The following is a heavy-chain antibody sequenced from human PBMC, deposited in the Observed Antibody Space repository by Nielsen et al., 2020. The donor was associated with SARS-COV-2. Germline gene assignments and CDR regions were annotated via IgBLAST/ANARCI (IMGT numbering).Heavy chain of an antibody. J-gene: IGHJ2*01. CDR2: IYPGDSDT. V-gene: IGHV5-51*01. CDR3: VRRLEWGSRWYLDL. CDR1: EYTFANYW. D-gene: IGHD3-3*01. Sequence: ESLKISCRGSEYTFANYWIAWVRQMPGKGLEWMGIIYPGDSDTTYSPSFQGQVTISADKSISTAYLQWSSLKASDTAMYYCVRRLEWGSRWYLDLWGRGTLVTVSS.